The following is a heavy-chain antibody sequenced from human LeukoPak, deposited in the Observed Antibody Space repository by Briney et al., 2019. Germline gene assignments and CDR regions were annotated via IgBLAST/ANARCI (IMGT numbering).Heavy chain of an antibody. Sequence: ASVKVSCKASGYTFTSYYMHWVRQAPGQGLEWMGIINPSGGSTSYAQEFQGRVTMTRDTSTSTVYMELSSLTSEDTAVYYCALLWFGESDYWGQGTLVTVSS. J-gene: IGHJ4*02. CDR1: GYTFTSYY. D-gene: IGHD3-10*01. CDR3: ALLWFGESDY. CDR2: INPSGGST. V-gene: IGHV1-46*01.